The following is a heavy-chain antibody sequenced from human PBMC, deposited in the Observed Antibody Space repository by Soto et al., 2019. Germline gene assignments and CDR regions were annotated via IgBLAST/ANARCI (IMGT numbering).Heavy chain of an antibody. CDR1: GYPFRNFG. CDR2: ISDYNANA. V-gene: IGHV1-18*01. J-gene: IGHJ4*02. CDR3: ARENSYFDY. Sequence: QIQLLQSGAEVKKPGASVKVTCKASGYPFRNFGISWVRQAPGQGLAWMGWISDYNANANYAQKIQGRLTMTADTSTSTAYMELRSLRSDDTAVYYCARENSYFDYWGQGTLVTVSS.